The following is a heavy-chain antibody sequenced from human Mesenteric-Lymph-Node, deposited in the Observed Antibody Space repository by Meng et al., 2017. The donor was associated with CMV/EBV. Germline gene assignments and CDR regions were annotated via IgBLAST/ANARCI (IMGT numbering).Heavy chain of an antibody. V-gene: IGHV3-11*01. CDR2: IDSSGSNM. CDR3: AREREYYDLLTGYFRPDHFDL. Sequence: GGSLRLSCVASGFTFSDYYMTWIRQAPGKGLEWVSYIDSSGSNMYYADSVKGRFTISRDNAKNSLYLQMNSLRAEDTAVYYCAREREYYDLLTGYFRPDHFDLWGRGTLVTVSS. CDR1: GFTFSDYY. D-gene: IGHD3-9*01. J-gene: IGHJ2*01.